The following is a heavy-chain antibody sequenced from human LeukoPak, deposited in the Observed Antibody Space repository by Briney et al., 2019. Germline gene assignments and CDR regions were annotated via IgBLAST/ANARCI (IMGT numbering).Heavy chain of an antibody. V-gene: IGHV3-73*01. Sequence: PGGSLRLSCAASGFTFSGSAMHWVRQASGKGLEWVGRIRSKTNNYATEYAVSVKGRFIISRDDSKNTVFLQMSSLTTEDTAVYYCTRLRGEKASGDYWGQGTLVTVSS. CDR1: GFTFSGSA. CDR2: IRSKTNNYAT. D-gene: IGHD3-10*01. J-gene: IGHJ4*02. CDR3: TRLRGEKASGDY.